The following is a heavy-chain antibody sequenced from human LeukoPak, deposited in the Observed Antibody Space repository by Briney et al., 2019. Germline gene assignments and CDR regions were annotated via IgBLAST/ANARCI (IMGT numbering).Heavy chain of an antibody. V-gene: IGHV3-7*01. CDR2: IKQDGSEK. CDR3: ARDGGWLQPYFDY. Sequence: PGGSLRLSCAASGFTFSSYWMSWVRQAPGKGLEWVANIKQDGSEKYYVDSVKGRFTISRDNAKNSLYLQMNSLRAEDTAVYYCARDGGWLQPYFDYWGQGTLVTVSS. J-gene: IGHJ4*02. D-gene: IGHD5-24*01. CDR1: GFTFSSYW.